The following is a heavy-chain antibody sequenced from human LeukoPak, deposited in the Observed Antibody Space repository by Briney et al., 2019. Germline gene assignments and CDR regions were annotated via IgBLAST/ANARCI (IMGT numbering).Heavy chain of an antibody. V-gene: IGHV1-69*04. CDR2: IIPILGIA. D-gene: IGHD6-13*01. CDR1: GGTFSSYA. CDR3: ARVSSGWYGFDP. Sequence: GASVKVSCKASGGTFSSYAISWVRQAPGQGLEWMGRIIPILGIANYAQKFQGRVTITADKSTSTAYMELSSLRSEDTAVYYCARVSSGWYGFDPWGQGTLVTVSS. J-gene: IGHJ5*02.